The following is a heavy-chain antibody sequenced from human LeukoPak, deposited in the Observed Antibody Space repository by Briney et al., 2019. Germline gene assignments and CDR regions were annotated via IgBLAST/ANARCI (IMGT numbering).Heavy chain of an antibody. CDR1: GFTFSNYG. Sequence: PGGSLRLSCAASGFTFSNYGMHCARQAPGKGLEWVALIWSDGSNKYYADSVKGRFTISRDNSRNTLYRQMNSLRAEDTAVYYCTRAIRTAAPDSWGQGTLVTVSS. CDR3: TRAIRTAAPDS. D-gene: IGHD2-21*02. J-gene: IGHJ4*02. V-gene: IGHV3-33*01. CDR2: IWSDGSNK.